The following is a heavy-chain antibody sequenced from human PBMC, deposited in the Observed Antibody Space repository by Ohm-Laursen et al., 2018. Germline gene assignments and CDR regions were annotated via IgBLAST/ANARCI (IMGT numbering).Heavy chain of an antibody. V-gene: IGHV1-2*02. Sequence: EASVKVSCKASGYTFTRHYMHWVRQAPGQGLEWMGWINPNSGGTNYAQKFQGRVTMTRDTSISTAYMELSRLRSDDTAVYYCAREDSRGPNWFDPWGQGTLVTVSS. CDR2: INPNSGGT. D-gene: IGHD4-11*01. CDR3: AREDSRGPNWFDP. CDR1: GYTFTRHY. J-gene: IGHJ5*02.